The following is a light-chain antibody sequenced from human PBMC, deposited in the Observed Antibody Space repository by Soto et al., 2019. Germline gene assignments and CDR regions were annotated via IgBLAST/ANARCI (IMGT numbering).Light chain of an antibody. CDR1: QDINKY. J-gene: IGKJ5*01. CDR2: DAS. V-gene: IGKV1-33*01. CDR3: QQLYSDVVT. Sequence: DIQMTQSPSSLPASVGDKVTITCQASQDINKYLNWYQQKPGKAPKLLIFDASNLETGVPSRFSGSGSGTEFTLTISSLQPEDFATYFCQQLYSDVVTFGQGTRLEIK.